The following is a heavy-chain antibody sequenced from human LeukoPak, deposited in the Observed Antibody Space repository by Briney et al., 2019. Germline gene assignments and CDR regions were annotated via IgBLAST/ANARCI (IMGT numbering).Heavy chain of an antibody. D-gene: IGHD3-9*01. V-gene: IGHV3-30*04. CDR3: ARAIYDILPPYFDY. CDR2: ISYDGSNK. CDR1: GFTFSSYA. Sequence: GGSLRLSCAASGFTFSSYAMHWVRQAPGKGLEGVAVISYDGSNKYYADSVKGRFTISRDNSKNTLYLQMNSLRAEDTAVYYCARAIYDILPPYFDYWGQGTLVTVSS. J-gene: IGHJ4*02.